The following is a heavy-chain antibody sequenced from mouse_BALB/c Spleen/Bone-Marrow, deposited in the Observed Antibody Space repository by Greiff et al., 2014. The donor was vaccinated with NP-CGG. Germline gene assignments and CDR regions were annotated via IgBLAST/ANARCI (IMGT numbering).Heavy chain of an antibody. D-gene: IGHD2-14*01. CDR2: IDPANGNT. Sequence: VQLKESGAELVKPGASVKLSCTASGFNIKDTYMHWVKQRPEQGLDWIGRIDPANGNTKYDPKFQGKATITADTYSNTAYLQLSSLTSEDTDVYYCVNYRYGYSFDYWGQGTTLTVSS. J-gene: IGHJ2*01. V-gene: IGHV14-3*02. CDR1: GFNIKDTY. CDR3: VNYRYGYSFDY.